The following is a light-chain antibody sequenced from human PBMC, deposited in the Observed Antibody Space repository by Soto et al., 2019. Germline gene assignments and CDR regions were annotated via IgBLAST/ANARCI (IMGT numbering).Light chain of an antibody. CDR1: QSVDSY. Sequence: EIVLIQSPATLSLSPGERATLSCRASQSVDSYLAWYQQKPGQAPRLLIYDASNRATDIPARFSGSGSGTEFTLTISSLEPEDFAVYYCQQRSNWLPFTFGQGTKLEIK. CDR2: DAS. CDR3: QQRSNWLPFT. V-gene: IGKV3-11*01. J-gene: IGKJ2*01.